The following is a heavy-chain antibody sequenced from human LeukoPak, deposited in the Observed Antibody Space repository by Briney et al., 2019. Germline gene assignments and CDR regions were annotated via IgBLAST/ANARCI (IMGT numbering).Heavy chain of an antibody. J-gene: IGHJ4*02. CDR1: GLTSSSYA. CDR3: ARDPDWSDYFDY. CDR2: ISYDGSNK. V-gene: IGHV3-30*04. D-gene: IGHD3-9*01. Sequence: GGSLRLSCAASGLTSSSYAMHWVRQAPGKGLGWVAVISYDGSNKYYADSVKGQFTNSRDNSKNTLYLQMNSLRAEDTAVYYCARDPDWSDYFDYWGQGTLVTVSS.